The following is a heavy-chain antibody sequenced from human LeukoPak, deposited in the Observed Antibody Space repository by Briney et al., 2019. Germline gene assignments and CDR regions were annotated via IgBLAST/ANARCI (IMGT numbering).Heavy chain of an antibody. V-gene: IGHV3-23*01. D-gene: IGHD3-10*01. CDR1: GFTFSSYA. Sequence: GGSLRLSCAASGFTFSSYAMSWVRQAPGKGLEWVSAISGSGGSTYYADSVKGRFTISRDNSKNTLYLQMSSLRAEDTAVYYCAKGELWFGESEDAFDIWGQGTMVTVSS. J-gene: IGHJ3*02. CDR2: ISGSGGST. CDR3: AKGELWFGESEDAFDI.